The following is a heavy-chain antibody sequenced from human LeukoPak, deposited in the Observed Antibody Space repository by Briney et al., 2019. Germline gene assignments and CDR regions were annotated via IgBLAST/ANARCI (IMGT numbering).Heavy chain of an antibody. CDR2: IYYSGST. Sequence: PSETLSLTYTVSGGSISSYYWSWIRQPPGKGLEWIGYIYYSGSTNYNPSLKSRVTISVDTSKNQFSLKLSSVTAADTAVYYCARGGGPPSYFDYWAQGILVTASS. CDR1: GGSISSYY. D-gene: IGHD3-16*01. V-gene: IGHV4-59*08. CDR3: ARGGGPPSYFDY. J-gene: IGHJ4*02.